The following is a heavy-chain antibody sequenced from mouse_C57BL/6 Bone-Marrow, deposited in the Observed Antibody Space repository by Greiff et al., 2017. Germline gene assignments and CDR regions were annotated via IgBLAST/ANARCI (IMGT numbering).Heavy chain of an antibody. Sequence: VKLQESGAELVRPGASVTLSCKASGYTFTDYEMHWVKQTPVHGLEWIGAIDPETGGTAYNQKFKGKAILTADKSSSTAYMELRSLTSEDSAVYYCTDCDGWFAYWGQGTLVTVSA. CDR2: IDPETGGT. D-gene: IGHD2-13*01. CDR1: GYTFTDYE. J-gene: IGHJ3*01. V-gene: IGHV1-15*01. CDR3: TDCDGWFAY.